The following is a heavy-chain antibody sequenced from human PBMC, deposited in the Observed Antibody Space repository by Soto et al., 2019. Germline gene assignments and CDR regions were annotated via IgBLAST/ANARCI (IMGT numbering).Heavy chain of an antibody. Sequence: GGSLRLSRAATGVAFGSVAMSGVRQAPGKGLEWVSAITSSGGSTYYADSVKGRFTISRDNSKNTLYVQMDSLRAEDTAVYYCAKGGYDSSGYYYFDYWGQGT. CDR1: GVAFGSVA. J-gene: IGHJ4*02. V-gene: IGHV3-23*01. CDR3: AKGGYDSSGYYYFDY. CDR2: ITSSGGST. D-gene: IGHD3-22*01.